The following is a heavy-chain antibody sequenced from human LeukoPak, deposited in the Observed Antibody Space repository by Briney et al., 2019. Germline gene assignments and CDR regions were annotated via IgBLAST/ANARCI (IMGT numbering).Heavy chain of an antibody. V-gene: IGHV1-69*13. CDR1: GGTFSSYA. J-gene: IGHJ4*02. D-gene: IGHD3-10*01. CDR2: NIPIFGTA. CDR3: ARGGMVRGVITYYFDY. Sequence: PVKVSCKASGGTFSSYAISWVRQAPGQGLEWMGGNIPIFGTADYAQKFQGRVTITADESTSTAYMELSSLRSEDTAVYYCARGGMVRGVITYYFDYWGQGTLVTVSS.